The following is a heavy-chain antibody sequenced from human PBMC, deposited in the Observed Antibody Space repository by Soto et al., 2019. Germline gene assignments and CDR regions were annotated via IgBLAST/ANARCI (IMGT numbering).Heavy chain of an antibody. J-gene: IGHJ6*02. CDR1: GGTVRSYT. V-gene: IGHV1-69*02. D-gene: IGHD2-2*01. CDR3: ARGPRYCSSTSCYRYLRVEYYYGMDV. CDR2: IIPILGIA. Sequence: SVEASCKASGGTVRSYTLRWVRQAPGQGLEWMGRIIPILGIANYAQKFQGRVTITADKSTSTAYMELSSLRSEDTAVYYCARGPRYCSSTSCYRYLRVEYYYGMDVWGQRTTVTVSS.